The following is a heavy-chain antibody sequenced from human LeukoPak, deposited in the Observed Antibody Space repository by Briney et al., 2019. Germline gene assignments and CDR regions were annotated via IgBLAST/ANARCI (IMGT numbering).Heavy chain of an antibody. CDR1: GFTFSSYG. CDR2: MWYDGSNK. J-gene: IGHJ1*01. Sequence: GGSLRLSCAASGFTFSSYGMHWVRQAPGKGLEWVSIMWYDGSNKYYADSVKGRFTISRDDSKNTVYLQMNSLRVGDTAVYYCAAASGYSYFEHWGQGTLVIVSS. D-gene: IGHD6-13*01. V-gene: IGHV3-33*01. CDR3: AAASGYSYFEH.